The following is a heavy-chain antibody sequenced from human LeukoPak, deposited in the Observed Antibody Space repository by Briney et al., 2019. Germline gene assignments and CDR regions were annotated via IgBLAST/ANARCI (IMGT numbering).Heavy chain of an antibody. J-gene: IGHJ5*02. CDR3: ARTGGPQLWLT. Sequence: PGGSLRLSCAASGFTFSSYEMNWVRQAPGKGLEWVSYISSSGSTIYYADPVKGRFTISRDNAKNSLYLQMNSLRAEDTAVYYCARTGGPQLWLTWGQGTLVTVSS. CDR1: GFTFSSYE. CDR2: ISSSGSTI. V-gene: IGHV3-48*03. D-gene: IGHD5-18*01.